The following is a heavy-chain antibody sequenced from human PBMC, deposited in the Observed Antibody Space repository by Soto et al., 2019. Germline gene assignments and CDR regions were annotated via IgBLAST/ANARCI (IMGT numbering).Heavy chain of an antibody. CDR3: ARDLLGFWSGTQYYFDY. Sequence: ASVKVSCKASGYTFTSYGISWVRQAPGQRLEWMGWINAGNGNTKYSQKFQGRVTITRDTSASTAYMELSSLRSEDTAVYYCARDLLGFWSGTQYYFDYWGQGTLVTVSS. V-gene: IGHV1-3*01. D-gene: IGHD3-3*01. CDR1: GYTFTSYG. J-gene: IGHJ4*02. CDR2: INAGNGNT.